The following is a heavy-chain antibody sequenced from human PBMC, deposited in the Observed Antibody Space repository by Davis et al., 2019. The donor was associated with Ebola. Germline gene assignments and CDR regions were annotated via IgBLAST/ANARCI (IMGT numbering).Heavy chain of an antibody. CDR3: ARGLGYFDWGRY. D-gene: IGHD3-9*01. CDR2: INHSGST. V-gene: IGHV4-34*01. Sequence: MPSETLSLTCTVSGGSISSYYWSWIRQPPGKGLEWIGEINHSGSTNYNPSLKSRVTISVDTSKNQFSLKLSSVTAADTAVYYCARGLGYFDWGRYWGQGTMVTVSS. J-gene: IGHJ3*01. CDR1: GGSISSYY.